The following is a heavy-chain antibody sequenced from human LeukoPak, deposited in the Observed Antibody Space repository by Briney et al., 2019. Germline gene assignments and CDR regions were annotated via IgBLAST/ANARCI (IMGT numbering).Heavy chain of an antibody. Sequence: GGSLRLSCAASGFTVSSNYMSWVRQAPGKGLEWVANIKQDGSEKYYVDSVKGRFTISRDNAKNSLYLQMNSLRAEDTAVYYCARLDDYGDYFDYWGQGTLVTVSS. D-gene: IGHD4-17*01. CDR1: GFTVSSNY. J-gene: IGHJ4*02. V-gene: IGHV3-7*01. CDR2: IKQDGSEK. CDR3: ARLDDYGDYFDY.